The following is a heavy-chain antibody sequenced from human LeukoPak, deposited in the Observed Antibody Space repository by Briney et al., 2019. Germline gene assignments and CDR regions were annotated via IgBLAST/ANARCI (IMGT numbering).Heavy chain of an antibody. V-gene: IGHV4-34*01. CDR3: ASVGGERWLQF. J-gene: IGHJ4*02. CDR2: INHSGST. CDR1: GGSFSGYY. D-gene: IGHD5-24*01. Sequence: SETLSLTCAVYGGSFSGYYWSWIRQPPGKGLEWIGEINHSGSTNYNPSLKSRVTISVDTSKNQFTLKLSSVTAADTAVYYCASVGGERWLQFWGQGTLVTVSS.